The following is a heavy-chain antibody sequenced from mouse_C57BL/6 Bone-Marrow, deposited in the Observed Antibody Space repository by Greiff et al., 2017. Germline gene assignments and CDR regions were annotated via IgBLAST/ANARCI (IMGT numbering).Heavy chain of an antibody. V-gene: IGHV1-15*01. CDR3: TRGDWAWFAY. Sequence: VQLQQSGAELVRPGASVTLSCKASGYTFTDYEMHWVKQTPVHGLEWIGAIDPETGGTAYNQKFKGKAILTADKSSSTAYMELRSLTSEDSADYYCTRGDWAWFAYWGQGTLVTVSA. J-gene: IGHJ3*01. CDR2: IDPETGGT. CDR1: GYTFTDYE. D-gene: IGHD4-1*01.